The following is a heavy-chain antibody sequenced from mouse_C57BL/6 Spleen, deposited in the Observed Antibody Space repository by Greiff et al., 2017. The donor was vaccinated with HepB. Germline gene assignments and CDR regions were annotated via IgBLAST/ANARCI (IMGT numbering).Heavy chain of an antibody. V-gene: IGHV6-3*01. D-gene: IGHD4-1*01. Sequence: EVQLVESGGGLVQPGGSMKLSCVASGFTFSNYWMNWVRQSPEKGLEWVAQIRLKSDNYATHYAESVKGRFTISRDDSKSSVYLQMNNLRAEDTGIYYCTNNWPLGYFDVWGTGTTVTVSS. CDR3: TNNWPLGYFDV. J-gene: IGHJ1*03. CDR1: GFTFSNYW. CDR2: IRLKSDNYAT.